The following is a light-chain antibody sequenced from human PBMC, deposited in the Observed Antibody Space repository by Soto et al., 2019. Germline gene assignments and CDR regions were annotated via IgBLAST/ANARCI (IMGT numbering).Light chain of an antibody. CDR1: QGISSY. Sequence: DIQMTQSPSSVSASVGDRVTITCRASQGISSYLAWYHQKPGRAPKLLISAASSLQSGVPSRFSGSGSGTDFTLTISSLQPEDFTTYYCQQTMTFPLTFGGGTKVEI. CDR3: QQTMTFPLT. CDR2: AAS. V-gene: IGKV1-12*01. J-gene: IGKJ4*01.